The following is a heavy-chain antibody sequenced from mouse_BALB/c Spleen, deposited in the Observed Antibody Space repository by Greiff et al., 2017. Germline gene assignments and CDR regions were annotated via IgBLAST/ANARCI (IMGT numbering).Heavy chain of an antibody. Sequence: VQLQQSGAELVKPGASVKLSCTASGFNIKDTYMHWVKQRPEQGLEWIGRIDPANGNTKYDPKFQGKATITADTSSNTAYLQLSSLTSDDTAVYYCARMNWGNFDYWGQGTTLTVSS. D-gene: IGHD4-1*01. J-gene: IGHJ2*01. CDR3: ARMNWGNFDY. CDR1: GFNIKDTY. V-gene: IGHV14-3*02. CDR2: IDPANGNT.